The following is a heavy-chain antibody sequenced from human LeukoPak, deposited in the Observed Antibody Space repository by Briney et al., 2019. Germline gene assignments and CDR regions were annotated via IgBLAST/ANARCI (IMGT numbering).Heavy chain of an antibody. CDR1: GYTFTSYG. CDR3: ARDGRRGYSGYRFDY. Sequence: ASVKVSCKASGYTFTSYGISWVRQAPGQGLEWMGWISAYNGNTNYAQKLQGRVTMTTDTSTSTVSMELRSLRSDDTALYYCARDGRRGYSGYRFDYWGQGTLVTVSS. J-gene: IGHJ4*02. D-gene: IGHD5-12*01. V-gene: IGHV1-18*01. CDR2: ISAYNGNT.